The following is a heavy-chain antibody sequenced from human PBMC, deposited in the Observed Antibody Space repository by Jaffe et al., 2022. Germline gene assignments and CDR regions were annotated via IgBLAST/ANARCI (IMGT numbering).Heavy chain of an antibody. D-gene: IGHD3-9*01. CDR2: IRSKAYGGTT. CDR1: GFTFGDYA. Sequence: EVQLVESGGGLVQPGRSLRLSCTASGFTFGDYAMSWFRQAPGKGLEWVGFIRSKAYGGTTEYAASVKGRFTISRDDSKSIAYLQMNSLKTEDTAVYYCTRLITIFENYYYYYMDVWGKGTTVTVSS. V-gene: IGHV3-49*03. J-gene: IGHJ6*03. CDR3: TRLITIFENYYYYYMDV.